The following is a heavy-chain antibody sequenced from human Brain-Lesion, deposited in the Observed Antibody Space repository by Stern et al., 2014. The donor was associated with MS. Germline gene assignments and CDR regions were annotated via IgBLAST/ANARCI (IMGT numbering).Heavy chain of an antibody. D-gene: IGHD2/OR15-2a*01. Sequence: EVQLVESGGGLVQPGGSLRLSCAASGFTFSDHFIDWVRQAPGKGLEWVGRIRNKANSYSTEYAASVKRRFTFSRDDSKNSLFVQMNSLRIEDTAIYYCARDNKVYGIDVLGQGTSVTVSS. J-gene: IGHJ6*02. V-gene: IGHV3-72*01. CDR2: IRNKANSYST. CDR3: ARDNKVYGIDV. CDR1: GFTFSDHF.